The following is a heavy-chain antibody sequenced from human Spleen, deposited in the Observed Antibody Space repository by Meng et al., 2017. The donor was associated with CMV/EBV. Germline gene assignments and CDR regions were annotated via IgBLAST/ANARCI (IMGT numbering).Heavy chain of an antibody. CDR2: INPNSGGT. J-gene: IGHJ6*02. CDR1: GYTFTGYY. V-gene: IGHV1-2*02. D-gene: IGHD2/OR15-2a*01. Sequence: ASVKVSCKTSGYTFTGYYMHWVRQAPGQGLRWMGWINPNSGGTKYAQNFQGRVTMTRDTSFTTAYMELTSLRSDDTAVYYCARAGLGIVIEPRTMPGETYYFSSLDVWGQGTTVTVSS. CDR3: ARAGLGIVIEPRTMPGETYYFSSLDV.